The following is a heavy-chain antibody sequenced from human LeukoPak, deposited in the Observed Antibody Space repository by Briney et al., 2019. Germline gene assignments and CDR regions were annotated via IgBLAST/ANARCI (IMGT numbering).Heavy chain of an antibody. CDR2: INSDGSGT. Sequence: GGSLRLSCAASGFTFTNYWMHWVRQVSGKGLVWVSRINSDGSGTRYADFVKGRFTISRDNAKSTVYLQMNSLRTDDTAVYYCARDGMTYGRHFDYWGRGILVTVSS. CDR1: GFTFTNYW. D-gene: IGHD3-10*01. J-gene: IGHJ4*02. CDR3: ARDGMTYGRHFDY. V-gene: IGHV3-74*01.